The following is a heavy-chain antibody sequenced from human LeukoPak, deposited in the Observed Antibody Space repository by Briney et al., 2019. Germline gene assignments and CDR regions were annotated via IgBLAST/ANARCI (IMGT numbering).Heavy chain of an antibody. V-gene: IGHV4-59*08. CDR1: GDSIIGNY. Sequence: SETLRLTCTASGDSIIGNYLTWIRQPPGKGLEWIGYIYYSGSTNYNASLKSRVTISVDTSKNQFSLKLSSVTAADTAVYYCARLGDGDNLGYFHYWGQ. J-gene: IGHJ4*02. CDR3: ARLGDGDNLGYFHY. CDR2: IYYSGST. D-gene: IGHD5-24*01.